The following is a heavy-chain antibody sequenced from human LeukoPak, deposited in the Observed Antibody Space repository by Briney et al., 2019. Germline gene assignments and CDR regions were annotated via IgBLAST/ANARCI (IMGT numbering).Heavy chain of an antibody. Sequence: GGSLRLSCAASGFTFSNAWMSWVRQAPGKGLEWVGRIKSKTDGGTTDYAAPVKGRFTISRDDSKNTLYLQMNSLKTEDTAVYYCTTAPKDYGDYLGLSPQDYWGQGTLVTVSS. CDR3: TTAPKDYGDYLGLSPQDY. CDR2: IKSKTDGGTT. D-gene: IGHD4-17*01. V-gene: IGHV3-15*01. J-gene: IGHJ4*02. CDR1: GFTFSNAW.